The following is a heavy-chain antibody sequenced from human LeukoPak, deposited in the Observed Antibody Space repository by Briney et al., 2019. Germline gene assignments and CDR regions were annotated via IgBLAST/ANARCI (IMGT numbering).Heavy chain of an antibody. D-gene: IGHD6-6*01. Sequence: GGSLRLSCAASGFTVSSNYMSWVRQAPGKGLEWVSVIYSGGSTYYADSVQGRSTISRDNSKNTLYLQMNSLRAEDTAVYYCARDRSSSIDYWGQGTLVTASS. CDR1: GFTVSSNY. V-gene: IGHV3-66*01. CDR2: IYSGGST. J-gene: IGHJ4*02. CDR3: ARDRSSSIDY.